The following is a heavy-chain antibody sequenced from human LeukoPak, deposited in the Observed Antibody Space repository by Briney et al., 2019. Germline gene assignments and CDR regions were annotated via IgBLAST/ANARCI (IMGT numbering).Heavy chain of an antibody. CDR2: VNHSGST. Sequence: SETLSLTCAVYGGSFSGYYWSWIRQPPGKGLEWIGEVNHSGSTNYNPSLKSRVTISVDTSKNQFSLKLSSVTAADTAVYYCARYSYGNFDYWGQGTLVTVSS. V-gene: IGHV4-34*01. CDR1: GGSFSGYY. D-gene: IGHD5-18*01. J-gene: IGHJ4*02. CDR3: ARYSYGNFDY.